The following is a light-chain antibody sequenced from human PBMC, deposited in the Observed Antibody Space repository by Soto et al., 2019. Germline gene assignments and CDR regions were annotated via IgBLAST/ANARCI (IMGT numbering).Light chain of an antibody. J-gene: IGLJ3*02. CDR1: SGHSSYA. V-gene: IGLV4-69*01. CDR2: LNSDGSH. Sequence: QPVLTQSPSASASLGASVKLTCTLSSGHSSYAIAWYQQQPEKGPRYLMNLNSDGSHSKGDGIPDRFSGSSSGAEHYLTISSLQSEDEADYYCQTWGTGAWVFGGGTKLTVL. CDR3: QTWGTGAWV.